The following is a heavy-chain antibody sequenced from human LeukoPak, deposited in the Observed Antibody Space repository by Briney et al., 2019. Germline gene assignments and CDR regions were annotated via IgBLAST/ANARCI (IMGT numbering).Heavy chain of an antibody. J-gene: IGHJ4*02. CDR3: ARELNPPFAS. Sequence: PGGSLRLSCAASGFTFSSYAMSWIRQAPGKGLEWVSGISGSGVTTYYVDSAKGRFTISRDNPKNTLYLQVHSLRAEDTAIYYCARELNPPFASWGQGTLVTVSS. D-gene: IGHD3-16*01. CDR1: GFTFSSYA. CDR2: ISGSGVTT. V-gene: IGHV3-23*01.